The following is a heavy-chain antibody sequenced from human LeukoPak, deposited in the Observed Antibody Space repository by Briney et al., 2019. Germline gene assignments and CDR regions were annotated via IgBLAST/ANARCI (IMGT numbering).Heavy chain of an antibody. CDR2: IIPILGIA. CDR3: ARAPRQRSYYYYGMDV. CDR1: GGTFSSYA. V-gene: IGHV1-69*04. Sequence: GASVKVSCKASGGTFSSYAISWVRQAPGQGLEWMGRIIPILGIANYAQKFQGRVTITADKPTSTAYMELSSLRSEDTAVYYCARAPRQRSYYYYGMDVWGQGTTVTVSS. J-gene: IGHJ6*02.